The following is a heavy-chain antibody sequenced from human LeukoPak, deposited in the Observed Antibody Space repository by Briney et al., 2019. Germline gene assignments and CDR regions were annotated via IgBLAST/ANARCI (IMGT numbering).Heavy chain of an antibody. CDR3: ARLEGPTRPFDY. D-gene: IGHD3-3*01. V-gene: IGHV5-51*01. J-gene: IGHJ4*02. CDR2: IYPGDSDT. CDR1: GYSFASYW. Sequence: GESLKISCEGSGYSFASYWIGWVRQMPGKGLEWMGIIYPGDSDTRYSPSFQGQVTISADKPIATAYLQWSSLKASDTAMYYCARLEGPTRPFDYWGQGTLVTVSS.